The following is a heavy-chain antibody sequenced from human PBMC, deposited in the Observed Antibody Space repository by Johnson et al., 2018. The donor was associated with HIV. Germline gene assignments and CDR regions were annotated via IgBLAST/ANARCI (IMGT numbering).Heavy chain of an antibody. CDR2: ISGSGGST. D-gene: IGHD6-13*01. Sequence: EKLVESGGGLVQPGGSLRLSCAASGFTFSSYAMSWVRQAPGKGLEWVSTISGSGGSTYYADSVKGRFTISRGNSKNTLYLQMNRLRAEDTAVYYCAKVGSGYSSSSWGQGTMVTVSS. CDR3: AKVGSGYSSSS. J-gene: IGHJ3*01. CDR1: GFTFSSYA. V-gene: IGHV3-23*04.